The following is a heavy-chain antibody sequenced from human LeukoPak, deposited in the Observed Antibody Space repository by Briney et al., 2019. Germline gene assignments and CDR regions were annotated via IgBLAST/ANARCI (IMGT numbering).Heavy chain of an antibody. Sequence: GGSLRLSCAASGFTFSSYSMNWVRQAPGKGLEWVSSIISSSSYIYYADSVKGRFTISRDNAKNSLYLQMNSLRAEDTAVYYCARGPASPYYDFWSGTDPDYWGQGTLVTVSS. D-gene: IGHD3-3*01. CDR3: ARGPASPYYDFWSGTDPDY. CDR1: GFTFSSYS. J-gene: IGHJ4*02. V-gene: IGHV3-21*01. CDR2: IISSSSYI.